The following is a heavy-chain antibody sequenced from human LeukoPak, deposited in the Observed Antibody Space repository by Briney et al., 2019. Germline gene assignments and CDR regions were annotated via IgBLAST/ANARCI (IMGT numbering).Heavy chain of an antibody. V-gene: IGHV3-23*01. CDR2: VRNNGFT. D-gene: IGHD1-26*01. J-gene: IGHJ4*02. CDR3: VEPTQFDY. CDR1: GFTFNTYA. Sequence: GGSLRLSCVASGFTFNTYAKTWVRQTPEKGLEWVSSVRNNGFTWYADSVKGRFTISRDNSKNTLYLQMSDLRAEDTAIYYCVEPTQFDYWGQGTLVTVSS.